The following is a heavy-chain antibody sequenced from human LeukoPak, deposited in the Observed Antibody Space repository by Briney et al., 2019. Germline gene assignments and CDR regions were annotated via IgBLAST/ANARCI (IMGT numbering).Heavy chain of an antibody. CDR3: AGTGIRASGPLEY. CDR1: GYTFTSYG. J-gene: IGHJ4*02. CDR2: ISAYNGNT. Sequence: ASVKVSCKASGYTFTSYGINWVRQAPGQGLEWMGWISAYNGNTYSAEKFQGRVTLTTDTSTSTAYMELRSLRSDDTAVYYCAGTGIRASGPLEYWGQGTLVTVSS. D-gene: IGHD6-13*01. V-gene: IGHV1-18*01.